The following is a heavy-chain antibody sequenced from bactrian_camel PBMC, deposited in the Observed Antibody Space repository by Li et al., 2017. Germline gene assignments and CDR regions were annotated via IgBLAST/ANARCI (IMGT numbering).Heavy chain of an antibody. CDR1: GRISSSCG. V-gene: IGHV3S57*01. J-gene: IGHJ4*01. Sequence: HVQLVESGGGSVQVGGSLKLSCAASGRISSSCGMGWYRQAPGKERELVSKISSDRITTYAGSVKGRFTTSRDNAKNTLYLQMNSLKTEDTAVYYCGACYYYNRDDVLYWGQGTQVTVS. CDR3: GACYYYNRDDVLY. D-gene: IGHD2*01. CDR2: ISSDRIT.